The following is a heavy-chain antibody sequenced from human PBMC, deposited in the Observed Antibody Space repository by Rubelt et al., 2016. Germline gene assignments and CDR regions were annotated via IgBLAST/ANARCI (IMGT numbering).Heavy chain of an antibody. CDR3: ARGHGKIVVVVAATHPAFDY. CDR2: INHSGST. D-gene: IGHD2-15*01. J-gene: IGHJ4*02. V-gene: IGHV4-34*01. CDR1: GGSFSGYY. Sequence: QVQLQQWGAGLLKPSETLSLTCAVYGGSFSGYYWSWIRQPPGTGLEWIGEINHSGSTNYNPSLKSRVTISVDTSKNQFSLKLSSVTAADTAVYYCARGHGKIVVVVAATHPAFDYWGQGTLVTVSS.